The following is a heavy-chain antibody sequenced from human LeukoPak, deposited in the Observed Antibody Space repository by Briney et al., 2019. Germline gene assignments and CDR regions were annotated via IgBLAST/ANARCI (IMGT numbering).Heavy chain of an antibody. D-gene: IGHD5-24*01. CDR2: IYTGGTT. CDR1: GFTVSGNY. J-gene: IGHJ4*02. Sequence: PGGSLRLSCTASGFTVSGNYMMWVRQAPGKGLEWVTVIYTGGTTYYADSVKGRFTISRDNSKNTVYLQMNTLRAEDTAVYYCASRDGYSLGYWSQGALVTVSS. CDR3: ASRDGYSLGY. V-gene: IGHV3-66*01.